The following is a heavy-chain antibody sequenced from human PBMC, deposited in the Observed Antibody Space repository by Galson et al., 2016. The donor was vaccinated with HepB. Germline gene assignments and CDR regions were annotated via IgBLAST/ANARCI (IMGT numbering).Heavy chain of an antibody. V-gene: IGHV4-61*01. D-gene: IGHD3-22*01. J-gene: IGHJ4*02. CDR2: IYYSGST. CDR1: GGSVNSGSYY. CDR3: ARALASSGYYPDY. Sequence: ETLSLTCTVSGGSVNSGSYYWSWIRQPPGKGLEWIGHIYYSGSTNYNPSLTSRVTISLDTSKNQFSLKLTSVTAADTAVYYCARALASSGYYPDYWGQGSLVTVSS.